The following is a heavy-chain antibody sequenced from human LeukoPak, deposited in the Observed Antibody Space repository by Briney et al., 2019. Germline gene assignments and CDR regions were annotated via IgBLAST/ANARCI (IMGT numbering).Heavy chain of an antibody. CDR1: CGFFSGYY. D-gene: IGHD1-14*01. Sequence: SETHSPTYAVYCGFFSGYYCGWIRHPPGEWRGWIGEINHSGSTNYNPSLKSRVTISVDTSKNQFSLKLSSVTAADTAVYYCAREARTRYYYYMDVWGKGTTVTVSS. CDR3: AREARTRYYYYMDV. CDR2: INHSGST. J-gene: IGHJ6*03. V-gene: IGHV4-34*01.